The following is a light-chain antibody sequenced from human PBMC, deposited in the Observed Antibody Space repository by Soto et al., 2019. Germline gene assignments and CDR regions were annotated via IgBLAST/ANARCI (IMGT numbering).Light chain of an antibody. Sequence: QSVLTQPPSASASLGESVTLTCTLSSGYSNYKVDWYQQRPGKGTRFVMLVGTGGIVGSKGDGIPDRFSVLGSGLNRYLTIKNIQEEDESDYHCGADHGSGSNFVYVFGTGTKLTVL. V-gene: IGLV9-49*01. J-gene: IGLJ1*01. CDR2: VGTGGIVG. CDR3: GADHGSGSNFVYV. CDR1: SGYSNYK.